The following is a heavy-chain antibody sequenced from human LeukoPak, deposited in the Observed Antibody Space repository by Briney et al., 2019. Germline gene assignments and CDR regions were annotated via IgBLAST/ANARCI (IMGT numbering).Heavy chain of an antibody. Sequence: SETLSLTCTVSGGSISSYYWSWIRQPPGKGLEWIGYLYYSGSTNYNPSLKSRVTISVDTSKNQFSLKLSSVTAADTAVYYCARAPRDRGYCGATSCFEYMDVWGRGTTVTISS. D-gene: IGHD2-2*01. CDR2: LYYSGST. CDR3: ARAPRDRGYCGATSCFEYMDV. CDR1: GGSISSYY. V-gene: IGHV4-59*01. J-gene: IGHJ6*03.